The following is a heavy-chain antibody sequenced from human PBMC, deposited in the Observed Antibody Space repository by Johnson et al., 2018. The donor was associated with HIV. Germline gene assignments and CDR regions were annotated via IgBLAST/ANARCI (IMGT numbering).Heavy chain of an antibody. D-gene: IGHD1-7*01. V-gene: IGHV3-30-3*01. Sequence: QMQLVESGGGLVQPGGSLRLSCAASGFTFSSYWMHWVRQAPGKGLEWVAVISYDGNNKYYADSVKGPFTISRDNSKNTLYLQMNSLRAKDTAVYYCARDWELGAFDIWGQGTMVTVSS. J-gene: IGHJ3*02. CDR3: ARDWELGAFDI. CDR2: ISYDGNNK. CDR1: GFTFSSYW.